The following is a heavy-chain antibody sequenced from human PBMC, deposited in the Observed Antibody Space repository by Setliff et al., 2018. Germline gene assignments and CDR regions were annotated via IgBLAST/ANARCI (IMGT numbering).Heavy chain of an antibody. J-gene: IGHJ4*02. D-gene: IGHD6-13*01. CDR2: INAGNGNT. V-gene: IGHV1-3*03. CDR3: ARSGSSNWQTKLDY. Sequence: GASVKVSCKASGYTFTSYAMHWVRQAPGQRLEWMGWINAGNGNTKYSQEFQDRVTITRDTSASIAFMELSSLRSEDMAVYYCARSGSSNWQTKLDYWGQGTLVTVSS. CDR1: GYTFTSYA.